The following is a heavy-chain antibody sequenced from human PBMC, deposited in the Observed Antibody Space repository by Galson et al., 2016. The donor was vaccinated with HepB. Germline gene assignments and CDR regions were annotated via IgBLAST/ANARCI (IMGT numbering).Heavy chain of an antibody. D-gene: IGHD2-21*02. Sequence: SLRLSCAASGFTFSNYVMNWVRQAPGKGLEWVSAVSGSGTNTYYEDSVKGRFTISRDNSKNTLFLQMNSRRAEDTAVYYCAKSLLGVTLVSYYYGMDVWGQGTTVTVSS. CDR1: GFTFSNYV. J-gene: IGHJ6*02. CDR2: VSGSGTNT. V-gene: IGHV3-23*01. CDR3: AKSLLGVTLVSYYYGMDV.